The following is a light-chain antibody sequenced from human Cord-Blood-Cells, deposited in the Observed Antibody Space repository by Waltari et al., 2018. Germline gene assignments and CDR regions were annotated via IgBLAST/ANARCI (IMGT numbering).Light chain of an antibody. J-gene: IGLJ3*02. CDR3: QSADSSGTYWV. CDR1: ALPKQY. CDR2: KDS. V-gene: IGLV3-25*03. Sequence: SYELTQPPSVSVSPGQTARITCSGDALPKQYAYWYQQKPGQAPVLVIYKDSGRPSGIPERFSGSSSGTTGTLTISGVQAEDEADYYCQSADSSGTYWVFGGGTKLTVL.